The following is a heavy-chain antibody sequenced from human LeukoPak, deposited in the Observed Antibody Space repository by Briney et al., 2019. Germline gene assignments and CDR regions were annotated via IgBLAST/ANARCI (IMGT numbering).Heavy chain of an antibody. CDR3: ARGTGTAREDFQH. V-gene: IGHV5-51*01. CDR2: IYPGNSDT. CDR1: GDSFTSYC. Sequence: ESLKISCKGSGDSFTSYCIGGVRPTPAKGLEWMGIIYPGNSDTRYNPSFQGQVTISADKSISTAYLQWSSLNAADTAMYYCARGTGTAREDFQHWGQGTMVTVSS. J-gene: IGHJ1*01. D-gene: IGHD6-25*01.